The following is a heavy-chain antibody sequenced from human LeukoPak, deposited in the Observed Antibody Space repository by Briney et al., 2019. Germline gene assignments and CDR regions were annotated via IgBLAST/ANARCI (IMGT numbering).Heavy chain of an antibody. CDR1: GLTVSSNY. CDR2: IYGGVNT. Sequence: GGSLRLSCTASGLTVSSNYMSWVRQAPGKGLEWVSVIYGGVNTVYADSVKGRLTISRDNSKNTLYLQMNSLRAEDTAVYYCAKSPKVGFLFDYWGKGTLVTVSS. D-gene: IGHD2-2*03. V-gene: IGHV3-66*01. J-gene: IGHJ4*02. CDR3: AKSPKVGFLFDY.